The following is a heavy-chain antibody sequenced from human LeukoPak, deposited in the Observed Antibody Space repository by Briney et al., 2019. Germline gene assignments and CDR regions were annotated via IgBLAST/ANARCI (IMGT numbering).Heavy chain of an antibody. D-gene: IGHD4-23*01. V-gene: IGHV4-61*02. CDR3: ARVSGNNDAFDI. CDR2: ISSSGST. Sequence: PSETLSLTCTVSGDSISSGDYYWSWIRQPAGKGLEWIGRISSSGSTNYNPSLKSRVTISVDTSKNQFSLKLSSVTAADTAVYYCARVSGNNDAFDIWGQGTMVTVSS. CDR1: GDSISSGDYY. J-gene: IGHJ3*02.